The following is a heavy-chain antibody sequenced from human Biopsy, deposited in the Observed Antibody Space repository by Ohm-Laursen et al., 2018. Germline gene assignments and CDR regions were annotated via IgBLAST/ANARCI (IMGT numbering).Heavy chain of an antibody. Sequence: TLSLTCTVSGGSISSDWWSWIRQTPGKGLEWIGYVYYSGTTTYNPSLRSRVTISVDTSMNQISLRLQSVTAADTAVYFCARGSSYGYDFDYWGQGTLVAVSS. CDR2: VYYSGTT. CDR1: GGSISSDW. V-gene: IGHV4-59*01. D-gene: IGHD5-18*01. J-gene: IGHJ4*02. CDR3: ARGSSYGYDFDY.